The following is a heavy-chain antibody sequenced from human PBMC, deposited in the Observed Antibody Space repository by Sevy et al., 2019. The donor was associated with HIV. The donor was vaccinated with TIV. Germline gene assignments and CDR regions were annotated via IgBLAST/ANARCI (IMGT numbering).Heavy chain of an antibody. V-gene: IGHV1-18*01. J-gene: IGHJ4*02. Sequence: ASVKVSCKTSGYSFSTYGITWVRQAPGQGLEWMGWISPYNDNTNYAQKVQGRVTMTTDTSTSTVHMELRSLRSDDTAVYYCARGGTSSWYVYWGQGTLVTVSS. D-gene: IGHD6-13*01. CDR3: ARGGTSSWYVY. CDR1: GYSFSTYG. CDR2: ISPYNDNT.